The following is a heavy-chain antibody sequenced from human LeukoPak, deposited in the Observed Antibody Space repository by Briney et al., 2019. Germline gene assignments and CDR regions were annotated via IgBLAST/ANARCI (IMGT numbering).Heavy chain of an antibody. CDR3: AKLLRAGRLLTISLDS. CDR1: GFTFTSYG. D-gene: IGHD3-10*01. V-gene: IGHV3-23*01. CDR2: ISGSGGAT. J-gene: IGHJ4*02. Sequence: GKSLRLSCAASGFTFTSYGIHWVRQAPGKGLEWVSAISGSGGATHYADSVKGRFTISRDNSKNTVYLQLNSLRAEDTAVYYCAKLLRAGRLLTISLDSWGQGTLVTVSS.